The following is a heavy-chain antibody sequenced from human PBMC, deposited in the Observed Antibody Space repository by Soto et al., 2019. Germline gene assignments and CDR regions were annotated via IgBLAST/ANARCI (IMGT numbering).Heavy chain of an antibody. CDR3: AHRGPVEALDGGDAFDI. V-gene: IGHV2-5*02. D-gene: IGHD1-1*01. J-gene: IGHJ3*02. Sequence: QITLKESGPTLVKPTQTLTLTCTFSGFSLSTSGVGVGWIRQPPGKALEWIALIYWDDDKRYSPSLKSKPTITKDTSKNQVVLTMTYTDPMDTDTDYLAHRGPVEALDGGDAFDIWGQGTMVTVSS. CDR1: GFSLSTSGVG. CDR2: IYWDDDK.